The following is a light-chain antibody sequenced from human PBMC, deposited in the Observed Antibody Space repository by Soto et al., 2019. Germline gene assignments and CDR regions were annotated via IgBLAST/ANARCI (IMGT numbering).Light chain of an antibody. J-gene: IGKJ2*01. V-gene: IGKV3-20*01. CDR1: QSVSSNY. CDR2: GAS. Sequence: EIVLTQSPGTLSLSPGERATLSCRASQSVSSNYLSWYQQKPGQAPRLLIYGASSRAAGVPDRVTGGGSGTDFTLTISGLEPEDFALYFCQQYERPPFAFGQGTKLEIK. CDR3: QQYERPPFA.